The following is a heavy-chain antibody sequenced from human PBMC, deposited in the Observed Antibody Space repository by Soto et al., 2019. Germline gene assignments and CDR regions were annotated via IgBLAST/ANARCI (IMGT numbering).Heavy chain of an antibody. J-gene: IGHJ4*02. D-gene: IGHD3-22*01. Sequence: QVQLVQSGPEVKMPGASVKVSCKPSGYIFTAYGLAWLRQAPGQRPEWMGWVSTNDDRTNYAQKFKGRVIMTTDRSTTPTSLELRSLRPDYTAVYYCARDVNTESSAYYAFAFWGQGTLVTVSS. CDR3: ARDVNTESSAYYAFAF. V-gene: IGHV1-18*01. CDR2: VSTNDDRT. CDR1: GYIFTAYG.